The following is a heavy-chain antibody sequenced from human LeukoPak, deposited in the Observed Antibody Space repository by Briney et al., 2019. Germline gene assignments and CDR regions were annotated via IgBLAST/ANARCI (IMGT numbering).Heavy chain of an antibody. J-gene: IGHJ4*02. CDR3: ARVYDFWSGYYLDY. Sequence: GGSLRLSCAASGFTVSSNYMSWVRQAPGKGLEWVSVIYSGGSTYYADSEKGRFTISRDNSKNTLYLQMNSLRAEDTAVYYCARVYDFWSGYYLDYWGQGTLVTVSS. CDR1: GFTVSSNY. D-gene: IGHD3-3*01. V-gene: IGHV3-66*02. CDR2: IYSGGST.